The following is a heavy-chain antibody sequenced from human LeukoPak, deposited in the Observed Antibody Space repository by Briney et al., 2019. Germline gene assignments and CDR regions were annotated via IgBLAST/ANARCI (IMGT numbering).Heavy chain of an antibody. CDR2: IYTSGST. CDR3: ARGSYYYDSSGRLFDY. D-gene: IGHD3-22*01. Sequence: SEALSLTCTVSGGSISSYYWSWIRQPAGKGLEWIGRIYTSGSTNYNPSLKSRVTMSVDTSKNQFSLKLSSVTAADTAVYYCARGSYYYDSSGRLFDYWGQGTLVTVSS. J-gene: IGHJ4*02. CDR1: GGSISSYY. V-gene: IGHV4-4*07.